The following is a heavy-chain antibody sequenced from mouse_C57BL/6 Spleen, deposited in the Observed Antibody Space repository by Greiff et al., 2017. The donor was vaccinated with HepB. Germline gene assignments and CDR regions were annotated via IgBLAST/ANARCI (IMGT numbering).Heavy chain of an antibody. Sequence: QVQLKESGAELARPGASVKLSCKASGYTFTSYGISWVKQRTGQGLEWIGEIYPRSGNTYYNEKFKGKATLTADKSSSKAYMELRSLTSEDSAVYFCARSDSKVAMDYWGQGTSVTVSS. V-gene: IGHV1-81*01. D-gene: IGHD2-5*01. J-gene: IGHJ4*01. CDR3: ARSDSKVAMDY. CDR1: GYTFTSYG. CDR2: IYPRSGNT.